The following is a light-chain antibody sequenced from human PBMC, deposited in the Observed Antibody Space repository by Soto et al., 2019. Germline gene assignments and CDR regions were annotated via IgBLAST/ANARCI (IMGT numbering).Light chain of an antibody. CDR1: HTVRNNY. CDR3: QQYNNWPPIT. V-gene: IGKV3-20*01. J-gene: IGKJ5*01. Sequence: EFVLTQSPGTLSCSRGEIATLSFRAIHTVRNNYLSWYQQKPGQAPRLLIYDASSRATGIPDRFSGGGSGTDFTLTISRLEPEDFAVYYCQQYNNWPPITFGQGTRLEIK. CDR2: DAS.